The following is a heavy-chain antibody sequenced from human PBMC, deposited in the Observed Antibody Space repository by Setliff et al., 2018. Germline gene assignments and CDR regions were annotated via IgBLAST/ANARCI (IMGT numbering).Heavy chain of an antibody. Sequence: PGGSLRLSCAASGFTFSGHWMHWVRQAPGKGLEYVSAISSNGGSTYYANSVKGRFTISRDNSKNTLYLQMGSLRAEDMAVYYCARGIAGSVYGMDVWGQGTMVTVSS. J-gene: IGHJ6*02. CDR1: GFTFSGHW. D-gene: IGHD2-15*01. V-gene: IGHV3-64*01. CDR2: ISSNGGST. CDR3: ARGIAGSVYGMDV.